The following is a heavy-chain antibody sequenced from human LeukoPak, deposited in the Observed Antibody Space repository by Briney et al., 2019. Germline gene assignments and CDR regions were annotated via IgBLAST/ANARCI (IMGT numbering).Heavy chain of an antibody. CDR1: GFTVSSNY. Sequence: QAGGSLRLSCAASGFTVSSNYMSWVRQAPGKGLEWVSVIYSGGSTYYADSVKGRFTISRDNSKNTLYLQMNSLRAEDTAVYYCARSVSSSWIYYFDYWGQGTLVTVSS. V-gene: IGHV3-53*01. J-gene: IGHJ4*02. CDR2: IYSGGST. CDR3: ARSVSSSWIYYFDY. D-gene: IGHD6-13*01.